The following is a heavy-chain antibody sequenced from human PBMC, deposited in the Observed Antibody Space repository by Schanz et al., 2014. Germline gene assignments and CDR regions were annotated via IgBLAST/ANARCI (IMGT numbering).Heavy chain of an antibody. CDR3: ARDRLECGAECYSVEVFEI. Sequence: QVQLVQSGAEVKKPGASVKVSCKASGGTFSTYTISWVRQAPGQGLEWMGRIIPILGIANYAQKFQGRVTITRDTSASTAYMELTSLRSEDTAVYYCARDRLECGAECYSVEVFEIWGQGTLVIVSS. J-gene: IGHJ4*02. CDR1: GGTFSTYT. V-gene: IGHV1-69*04. CDR2: IIPILGIA. D-gene: IGHD2-21*01.